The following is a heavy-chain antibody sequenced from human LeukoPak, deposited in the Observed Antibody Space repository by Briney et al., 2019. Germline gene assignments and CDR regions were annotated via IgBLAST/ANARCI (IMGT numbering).Heavy chain of an antibody. CDR1: GFTFSSYA. D-gene: IGHD3-3*01. V-gene: IGHV3-23*01. J-gene: IGHJ4*02. Sequence: GGSLRLSCAASGFTFSSYAMSWVRQAPGKGLEWVSAISGSGGSTYYADSVKGRFTISRDNSKNTLYLQMNSLRAEDTAVYHCAKGTTIFGVVIMYYFDYWGQGTLVTVSS. CDR2: ISGSGGST. CDR3: AKGTTIFGVVIMYYFDY.